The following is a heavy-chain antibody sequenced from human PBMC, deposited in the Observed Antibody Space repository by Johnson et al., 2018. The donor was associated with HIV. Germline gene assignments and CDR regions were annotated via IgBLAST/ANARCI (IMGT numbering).Heavy chain of an antibody. D-gene: IGHD6-25*01. J-gene: IGHJ3*02. CDR3: AKDRRTYSSAADAFDI. Sequence: QEQLVESGGGVVRPGGSLRLSCAASGFSFSNYPMHWVRQAPGKGLEWMAFISYDGNIKYYADSVRGRFTISRDNSKNTLYLQMHRLRAEDTAVYYCAKDRRTYSSAADAFDIWGQGTMVTVSS. CDR2: ISYDGNIK. V-gene: IGHV3-30*04. CDR1: GFSFSNYP.